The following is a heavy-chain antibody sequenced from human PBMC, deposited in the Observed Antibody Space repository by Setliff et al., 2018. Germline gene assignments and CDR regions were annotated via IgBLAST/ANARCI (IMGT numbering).Heavy chain of an antibody. D-gene: IGHD3-3*01. CDR2: INSDRSST. J-gene: IGHJ6*02. CDR1: GFTFSSYW. V-gene: IGHV3-74*01. CDR3: AREVNDNFWSGYLYYYGMDV. Sequence: GGSLRLSCAASGFTFSSYWMHWVRQAPGKGLVWVSRINSDRSSTSYADSVKGRFTISRDNAKNTLYPQMNSLRAEDTAVYYCAREVNDNFWSGYLYYYGMDVWGQGTTVTVSS.